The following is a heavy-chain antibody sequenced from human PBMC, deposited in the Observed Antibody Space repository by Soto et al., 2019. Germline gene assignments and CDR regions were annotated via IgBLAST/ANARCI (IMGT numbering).Heavy chain of an antibody. Sequence: SETLSLTCAVYGGSFSGYYWWTWVRQPPGQGLEWIGEIYRTGSTNYNPSLKSRVTISLDKSENQFSLKVTSLTAADTAVYYCASRDPGTSVDYWGQGTLVTVSS. J-gene: IGHJ4*02. CDR3: ASRDPGTSVDY. CDR1: GGSFSGYY. V-gene: IGHV4-4*02. D-gene: IGHD1-7*01. CDR2: IYRTGST.